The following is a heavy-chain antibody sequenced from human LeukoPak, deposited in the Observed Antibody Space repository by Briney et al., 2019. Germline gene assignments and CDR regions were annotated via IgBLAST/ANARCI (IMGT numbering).Heavy chain of an antibody. Sequence: SETLSLTCTVSGASIRSHYWSWIRQPPGKGLEWIGYMYYSGNSNYNPALKSRVTISVDTSKNQFSLKLSSVTAADTAVYYCARHGLGGYYLSRGWFDPWGQGTLVTVSS. CDR2: MYYSGNS. V-gene: IGHV4-59*08. CDR1: GASIRSHY. CDR3: ARHGLGGYYLSRGWFDP. D-gene: IGHD3-22*01. J-gene: IGHJ5*02.